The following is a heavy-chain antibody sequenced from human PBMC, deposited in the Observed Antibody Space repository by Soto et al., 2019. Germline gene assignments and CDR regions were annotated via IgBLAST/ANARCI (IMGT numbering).Heavy chain of an antibody. CDR2: IQQDGRDK. CDR3: ARGVDDYAAYRFDY. V-gene: IGHV3-7*01. D-gene: IGHD4-17*01. J-gene: IGHJ4*02. CDR1: GFTFRNYW. Sequence: EVQLVESGGGLVQPGGSLRLSCAASGFTFRNYWMSWVRQAPGKGLEWVANIQQDGRDKYYVDSVRGRFTISRDNARNALYLQMNSLRAEDTAVYYCARGVDDYAAYRFDYWGQGTLVSVSS.